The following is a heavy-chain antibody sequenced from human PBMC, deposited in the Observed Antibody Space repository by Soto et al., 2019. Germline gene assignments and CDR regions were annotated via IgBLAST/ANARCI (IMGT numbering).Heavy chain of an antibody. Sequence: GGSMKLSCVASGLTFNSYGMHWVRQAPGKGLEWVAIISYDGSNTYYADSVKGRFTISRDNSKNTLYLQMNSLRAEDTSVYYCAKEGGLSGSYYISSSYYFDYWGQGTLVTVSS. CDR3: AKEGGLSGSYYISSSYYFDY. CDR1: GLTFNSYG. CDR2: ISYDGSNT. J-gene: IGHJ4*02. D-gene: IGHD1-26*01. V-gene: IGHV3-30*18.